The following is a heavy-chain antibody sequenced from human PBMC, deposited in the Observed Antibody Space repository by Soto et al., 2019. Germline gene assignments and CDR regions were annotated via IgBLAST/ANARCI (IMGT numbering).Heavy chain of an antibody. CDR3: AREGSGSYQRSYYYYYGMDV. CDR2: IIPIFGTA. J-gene: IGHJ6*02. CDR1: GGTFSSYA. Sequence: GASVKVSCKASGGTFSSYAISWVRQAPGQGLEWMGGIIPIFGTANYAQKFQGRVTITADESTSTAYMELSSLRSEDTAVYYCAREGSGSYQRSYYYYYGMDVWGQGTTVTVSS. V-gene: IGHV1-69*13. D-gene: IGHD1-26*01.